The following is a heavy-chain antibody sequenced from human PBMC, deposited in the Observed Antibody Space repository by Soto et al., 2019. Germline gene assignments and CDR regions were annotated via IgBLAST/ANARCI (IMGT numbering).Heavy chain of an antibody. CDR2: INAANGNT. CDR1: GYTFTSYA. J-gene: IGHJ4*02. D-gene: IGHD2-2*01. CDR3: ARGSGVVVTD. Sequence: QVQLVQSGAEEKKPGASVKVSCKASGYTFTSYAMHWVRQAPGQRLEWMGWINAANGNTKYSQKFQGRVPITTDTSASTAYMELSSLRSEDTAVYYGARGSGVVVTDWGQGTLVTVSS. V-gene: IGHV1-3*05.